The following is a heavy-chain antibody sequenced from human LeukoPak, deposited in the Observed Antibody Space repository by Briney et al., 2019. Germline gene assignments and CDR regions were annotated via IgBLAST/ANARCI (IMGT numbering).Heavy chain of an antibody. CDR3: ARAGQIAAAGTDYYYYYYMDV. V-gene: IGHV3-7*01. CDR1: GFTFSDYY. D-gene: IGHD6-13*01. CDR2: IKQDGSEK. Sequence: GGSLRLSCAASGFTFSDYYMSWVRQAPGKGLEWVANIKQDGSEKYYVDSVKGRFTISRDDAKNSLYLQMNSLRAEDTAVYYCARAGQIAAAGTDYYYYYYMDVWGKGTTVTVSS. J-gene: IGHJ6*03.